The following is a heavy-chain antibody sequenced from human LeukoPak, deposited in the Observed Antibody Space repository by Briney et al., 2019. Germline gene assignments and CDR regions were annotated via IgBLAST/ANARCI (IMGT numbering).Heavy chain of an antibody. CDR2: IYYSGST. D-gene: IGHD6-19*01. Sequence: SETLSLTCTVSGGSISSSSYYWGWIRQPPGKGLEWIGYIYYSGSTNYNPSLKSRVTISVDTSKNQFSLKLSSVTAADTAVYYCASDSGWYDAFDIWGQGTMVTVSS. V-gene: IGHV4-61*05. CDR1: GGSISSSSYY. CDR3: ASDSGWYDAFDI. J-gene: IGHJ3*02.